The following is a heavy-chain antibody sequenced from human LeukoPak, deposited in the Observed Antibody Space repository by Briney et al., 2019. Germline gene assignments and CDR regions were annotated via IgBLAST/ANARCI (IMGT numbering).Heavy chain of an antibody. CDR2: IYHSGST. J-gene: IGHJ3*02. D-gene: IGHD3-3*01. CDR3: ARGLTIPDAFDI. V-gene: IGHV4-38-2*01. Sequence: SETLSLTCAVSGYFISSGYYWGWIRQPPEKGLEWIGSIYHSGSTNYNPSLKSRVTISVDTSKNQFSLKLSSVTAADTAVYYCARGLTIPDAFDIWGQGTMVTVSS. CDR1: GYFISSGYY.